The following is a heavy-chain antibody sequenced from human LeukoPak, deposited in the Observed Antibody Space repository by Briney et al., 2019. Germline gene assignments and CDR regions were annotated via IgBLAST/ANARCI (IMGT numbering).Heavy chain of an antibody. CDR3: AYSRRRGPFDY. CDR1: GGSFSGYY. D-gene: IGHD2-21*01. J-gene: IGHJ4*02. Sequence: SETLSLTCAVYGGSFSGYYWSWIRQPPGKGLEWIGEINHSGSTNYNPSLKSRVTISVDTSKNQFSLKLSSVTAADTAVYYCAYSRRRGPFDYWGQGTLVTVSS. V-gene: IGHV4-34*01. CDR2: INHSGST.